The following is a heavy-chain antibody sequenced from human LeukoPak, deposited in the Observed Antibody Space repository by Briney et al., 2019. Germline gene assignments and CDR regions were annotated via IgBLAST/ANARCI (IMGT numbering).Heavy chain of an antibody. CDR1: GFTFSSYG. Sequence: GGSLRLSCAASGFTFSSYGMHWVRQAPGKGLEGGAFIRYDGSNKYYADSVEGRFTISRDNSKNTLYLQMNSLRAEDTAVYYCAKETQESVGALRYWGQGTLVTVSS. CDR2: IRYDGSNK. D-gene: IGHD1-26*01. J-gene: IGHJ4*02. V-gene: IGHV3-30*02. CDR3: AKETQESVGALRY.